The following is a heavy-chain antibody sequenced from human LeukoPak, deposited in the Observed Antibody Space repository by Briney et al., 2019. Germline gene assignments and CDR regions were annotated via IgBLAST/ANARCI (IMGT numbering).Heavy chain of an antibody. J-gene: IGHJ4*02. CDR1: GFTFSSYA. V-gene: IGHV3-23*01. CDR2: TSGDGGAT. Sequence: TGGSLRLSCAASGFTFSSYAMSWVRQSTGKGLEWVSSTSGDGGATYYSNSVKGRFTISRDNSRNTLYLQMNSLRAEDTAAYYCAKDRPNYYGSNGHYYRRDGDYWGQGTLVTVSS. D-gene: IGHD3-22*01. CDR3: AKDRPNYYGSNGHYYRRDGDY.